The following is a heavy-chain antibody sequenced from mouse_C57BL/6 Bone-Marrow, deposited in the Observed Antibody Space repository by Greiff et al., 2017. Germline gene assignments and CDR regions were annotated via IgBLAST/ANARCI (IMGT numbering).Heavy chain of an antibody. Sequence: EVQGVESGGGLVQPGGSLKLSCAASGFTFSDYGMAWVRQAPRKGPEWVAFISNLAYSIYYADTVTGRFTISRENAKNTLYLEMSSLRSEDTAMYYCARRGGSSYVRYFDVWGTGTTVTVSS. J-gene: IGHJ1*03. CDR2: ISNLAYSI. D-gene: IGHD1-1*01. V-gene: IGHV5-15*01. CDR3: ARRGGSSYVRYFDV. CDR1: GFTFSDYG.